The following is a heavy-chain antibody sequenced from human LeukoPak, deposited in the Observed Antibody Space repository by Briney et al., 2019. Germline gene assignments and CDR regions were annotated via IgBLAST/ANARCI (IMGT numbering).Heavy chain of an antibody. Sequence: SETLSLTCTVSGDSMSDSYWSWIRRPAGKGLEWIGRIYASGSTNYNPSLKSRVTLSVDTSSNQFSLPLSSVTAADTAVYHCARDIRSHNGPGGYYYYYMDVWGKGTTVTVSS. CDR1: GDSMSDSY. D-gene: IGHD2-21*01. CDR2: IYASGST. CDR3: ARDIRSHNGPGGYYYYYMDV. V-gene: IGHV4-4*07. J-gene: IGHJ6*03.